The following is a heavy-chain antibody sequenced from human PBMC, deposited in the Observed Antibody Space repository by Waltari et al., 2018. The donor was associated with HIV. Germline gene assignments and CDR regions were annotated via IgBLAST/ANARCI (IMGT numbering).Heavy chain of an antibody. J-gene: IGHJ4*02. CDR2: IRSKAYGGTT. V-gene: IGHV3-49*04. CDR3: IRDRVVAGTVY. CDR1: GCTFGDHA. D-gene: IGHD6-19*01. Sequence: EVQLVESGGGLVQPGRSLRLSCTDSGCTFGDHALSWVRQAPGKWLEWVGFIRSKAYGGTTEYAASGKGRFTISREDSKSIAYLQMNSLKTEDTAVYYCIRDRVVAGTVYWGQGTLVTVSS.